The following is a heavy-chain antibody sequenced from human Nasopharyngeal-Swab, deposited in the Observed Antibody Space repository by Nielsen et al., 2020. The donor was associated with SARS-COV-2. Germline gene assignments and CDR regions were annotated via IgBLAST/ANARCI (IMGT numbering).Heavy chain of an antibody. CDR1: GFTFSSYG. V-gene: IGHV3-30*18. Sequence: GESLKIFCAASGFTFSSYGMHWVRQAPGKGLEWVAVISYDGSNKYYADSVKGRFTISRDNSKNTLYLQMNSLRAEDTAVYYCAKYGLRGWFGEFIDYWGQGTLVTVSS. J-gene: IGHJ4*02. D-gene: IGHD3-10*01. CDR3: AKYGLRGWFGEFIDY. CDR2: ISYDGSNK.